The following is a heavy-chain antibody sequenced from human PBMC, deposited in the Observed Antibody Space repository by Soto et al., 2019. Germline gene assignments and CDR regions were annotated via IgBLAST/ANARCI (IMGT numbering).Heavy chain of an antibody. CDR1: GLTFSLYA. CDR3: ARPSDYGGNRVYYYYGMDV. Sequence: EVQLLESGGGLVQPGGSLRLSCAASGLTFSLYAMSWVRQAPGKGLEWVSAISASDGRTYYAQKFQGRVTITADESTSTAYMELSSLRSEDTAVYYCARPSDYGGNRVYYYYGMDVWGQGTTVTVSS. J-gene: IGHJ6*02. V-gene: IGHV3-23*01. D-gene: IGHD4-17*01. CDR2: ISASDGRT.